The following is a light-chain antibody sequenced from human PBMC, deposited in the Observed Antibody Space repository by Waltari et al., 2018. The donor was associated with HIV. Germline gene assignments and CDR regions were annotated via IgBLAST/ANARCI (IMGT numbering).Light chain of an antibody. CDR2: EVS. CDR3: SSYSDGSTLGV. V-gene: IGLV2-14*01. CDR1: SRDVGGYTY. Sequence: QSALTQPASVSGSHGQSITISCTGTSRDVGGYTYVSWYQQHPGKAPKLMIYEVSNRPSGVSNRFSGSKSGNTASLTISGLQAEDEADYYCSSYSDGSTLGVFGGGTKLTVL. J-gene: IGLJ2*01.